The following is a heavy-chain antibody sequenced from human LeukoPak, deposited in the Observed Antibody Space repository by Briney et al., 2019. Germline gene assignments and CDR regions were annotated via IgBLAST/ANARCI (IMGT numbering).Heavy chain of an antibody. Sequence: PGGSLRLSCAASGFTFSSYWMSWVRQAPGKGLEWVANIKQDGSEEYYVDSVKGRFTISRDNAKNSLYLQMNSLRAEDTAVYYCARPSGSLLKYYFDYWGQGTLVTVSS. V-gene: IGHV3-7*01. CDR3: ARPSGSLLKYYFDY. D-gene: IGHD1-26*01. CDR2: IKQDGSEE. J-gene: IGHJ4*02. CDR1: GFTFSSYW.